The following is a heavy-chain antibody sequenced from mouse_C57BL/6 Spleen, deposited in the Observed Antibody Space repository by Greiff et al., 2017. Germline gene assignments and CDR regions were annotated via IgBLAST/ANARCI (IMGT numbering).Heavy chain of an antibody. CDR1: GFTFSSYA. J-gene: IGHJ2*01. CDR2: ISDGGSYT. V-gene: IGHV5-4*01. CDR3: ARGRTSHFDY. Sequence: DVQLVESGGGLVKPGGSLKLSCAASGFTFSSYAMSWVRQTPEKRLEWVATISDGGSYTYYPDNVKGRFTISRDNAKNNLYLQMSHLKSEDTAMYYCARGRTSHFDYWGQGTTLTVSS.